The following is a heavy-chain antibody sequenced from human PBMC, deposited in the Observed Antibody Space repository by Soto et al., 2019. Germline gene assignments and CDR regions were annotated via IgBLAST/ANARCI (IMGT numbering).Heavy chain of an antibody. Sequence: GGSLRLSCAASGFTLSDHYMDWVRQAPGKGLEWLGRSRNKANRYTTEYAASVKGRFTISRDESKNSMSLQMNSLRTEDTAVYYCARGFKGFDTWGQGTLVTVSS. CDR1: GFTLSDHY. CDR2: SRNKANRYTT. D-gene: IGHD3-3*01. V-gene: IGHV3-72*01. CDR3: ARGFKGFDT. J-gene: IGHJ4*02.